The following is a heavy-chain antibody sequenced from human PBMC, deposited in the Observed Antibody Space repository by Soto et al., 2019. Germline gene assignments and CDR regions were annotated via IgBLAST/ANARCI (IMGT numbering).Heavy chain of an antibody. J-gene: IGHJ6*02. CDR2: INHSGST. CDR3: ARYYDFWSGYFPSYYYYGMDV. CDR1: GGSFSGYY. V-gene: IGHV4-34*01. D-gene: IGHD3-3*01. Sequence: SETLSLTCAVYGGSFSGYYWSWIRQPPGKGLEWIGEINHSGSTNYNPSLKSRVTISVDTSKNQFSLKLSSVTAADTAVYYCARYYDFWSGYFPSYYYYGMDVWGQGTTVTVSS.